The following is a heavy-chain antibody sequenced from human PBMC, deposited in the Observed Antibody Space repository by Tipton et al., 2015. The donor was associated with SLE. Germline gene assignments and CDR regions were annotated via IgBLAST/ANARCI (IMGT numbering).Heavy chain of an antibody. CDR2: INHSGST. CDR3: ARVYYDSSGYSGSYWYFDL. Sequence: TLSLTCAVYGGSFSGYYWSWIRQPPGKGLEWIGEINHSGSTSYNPSLESRVTISVDTSENHFSLKLSSVTAADTAVYYCARVYYDSSGYSGSYWYFDLWGRGTLVTVSS. CDR1: GGSFSGYY. D-gene: IGHD3-22*01. J-gene: IGHJ2*01. V-gene: IGHV4-34*01.